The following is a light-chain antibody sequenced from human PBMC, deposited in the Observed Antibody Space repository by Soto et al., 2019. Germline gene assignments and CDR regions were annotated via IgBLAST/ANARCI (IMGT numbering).Light chain of an antibody. CDR1: QAIRND. CDR3: LQDYNYPWT. V-gene: IGKV1-6*01. J-gene: IGKJ1*01. CDR2: AAS. Sequence: AIQMTQSPSSLSASVGDRVTITCRARQAIRNDLAWYQQKAGKAPKLLISAASILQSGVPSRFSGRGSGTDFTLTISSLQSEDLATYYCLQDYNYPWTFGQGTKVEI.